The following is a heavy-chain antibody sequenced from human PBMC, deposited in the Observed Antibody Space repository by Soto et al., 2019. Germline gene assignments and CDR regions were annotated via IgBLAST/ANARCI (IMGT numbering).Heavy chain of an antibody. CDR1: GYTFNSYG. CDR3: ARDRSNYVAHYGMDV. V-gene: IGHV1-18*01. Sequence: ASVKVSCKASGYTFNSYGISWVRQAPGQGLEWMGWISAYNGNTNYAQKLQGRVTMTTDTSTSTAYMELRSLRSDDTAVYYCARDRSNYVAHYGMDVWGQGTTVTVSS. D-gene: IGHD4-4*01. CDR2: ISAYNGNT. J-gene: IGHJ6*02.